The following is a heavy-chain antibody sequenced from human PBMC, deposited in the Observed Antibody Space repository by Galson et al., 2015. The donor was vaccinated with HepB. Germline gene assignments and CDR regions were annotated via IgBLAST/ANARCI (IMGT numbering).Heavy chain of an antibody. CDR2: INPNSGGT. CDR1: GYTFTGYY. V-gene: IGHV1-2*06. CDR3: ARVGATVTTYLY. D-gene: IGHD4-17*01. J-gene: IGHJ4*02. Sequence: SVKASCKASGYTFTGYYMHWVRQAPGQGLEWMGRINPNSGGTNYAQKFQGRVTMTRDTSISTAYMELSRLRSDDTAVYYCARVGATVTTYLYWGQGTLVTVSS.